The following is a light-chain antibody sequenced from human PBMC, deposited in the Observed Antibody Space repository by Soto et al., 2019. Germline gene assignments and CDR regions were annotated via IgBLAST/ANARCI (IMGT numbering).Light chain of an antibody. CDR2: DAS. CDR3: QQSGDTPPWT. V-gene: IGKV1-5*01. Sequence: IRLTQTPSTLSASLPYRYTISFPSSQSISSWLAWYQQKPGKAPKLLIYDASSLESGVPSRFSGSGSGTEFTLTITSLQPEDFATYYCQQSGDTPPWTFGQGTKVDIK. J-gene: IGKJ1*01. CDR1: QSISSW.